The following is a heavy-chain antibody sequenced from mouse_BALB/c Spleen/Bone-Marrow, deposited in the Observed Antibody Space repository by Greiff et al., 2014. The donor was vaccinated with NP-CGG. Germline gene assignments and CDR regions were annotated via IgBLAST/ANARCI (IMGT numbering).Heavy chain of an antibody. CDR3: ARNYGSSLDY. J-gene: IGHJ2*01. CDR2: IDPANGNT. D-gene: IGHD1-1*01. CDR1: GFNIEDSY. V-gene: IGHV14-3*02. Sequence: EVQLQQSVAEIVKPGASVKSSCTTSGFNIEDSYIYWMKQRPEQGLEWIGRIDPANGNTKYDPKFQGKATITVDTSSATAYLQLSSLTSEDTAVYYCARNYGSSLDYWGQGTTLTVSS.